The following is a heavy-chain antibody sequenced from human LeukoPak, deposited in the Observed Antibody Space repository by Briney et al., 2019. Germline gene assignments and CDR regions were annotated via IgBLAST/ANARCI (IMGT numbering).Heavy chain of an antibody. J-gene: IGHJ6*04. CDR3: ARDNIVVVPAAMGNYYYYGMDV. V-gene: IGHV1-69*06. Sequence: GASVKVSCKASGGTFSSYAISWVRQAPGQGLEWMGGIIPIFGTANYAQKFQGRVTITADKSTSTAYMELSSLRSEDTAVYYCARDNIVVVPAAMGNYYYYGMDVWGNGTTVTVSS. D-gene: IGHD2-2*01. CDR1: GGTFSSYA. CDR2: IIPIFGTA.